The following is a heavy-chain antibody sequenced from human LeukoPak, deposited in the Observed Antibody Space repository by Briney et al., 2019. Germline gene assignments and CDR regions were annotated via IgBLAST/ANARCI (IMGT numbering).Heavy chain of an antibody. V-gene: IGHV3-48*01. J-gene: IGHJ4*02. CDR1: GFTFSSYS. CDR3: ARVLADDFWSGSLDY. CDR2: ISSSSTI. Sequence: GGSLRLSCAASGFTFSSYSMNWVRQAPGKGLEWVSYISSSSTIYYADSVKGRFTISRDNAKNSLYLQMNSLRAEDTAVYYCARVLADDFWSGSLDYWGQGTLVTVSS. D-gene: IGHD3-3*01.